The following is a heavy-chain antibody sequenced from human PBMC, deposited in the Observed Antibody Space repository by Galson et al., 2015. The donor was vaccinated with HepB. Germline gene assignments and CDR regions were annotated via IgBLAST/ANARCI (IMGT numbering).Heavy chain of an antibody. J-gene: IGHJ5*02. Sequence: CAISGDSVSSNSAAWNWIRQSPSRGLEWLGRTFYKSKWYNDYAVSVKSRISINPDTSKNQFSVQLSSVTPEDTAIYYCARSPHRSDSAFHDRWGQGTLVTVSS. CDR2: TFYKSKWYN. V-gene: IGHV6-1*01. CDR1: GDSVSSNSAA. CDR3: ARSPHRSDSAFHDR. D-gene: IGHD1-26*01.